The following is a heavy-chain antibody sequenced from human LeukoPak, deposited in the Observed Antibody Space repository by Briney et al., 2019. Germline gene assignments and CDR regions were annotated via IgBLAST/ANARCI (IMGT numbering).Heavy chain of an antibody. J-gene: IGHJ4*02. CDR2: IIPIFGTA. Sequence: ASVKVSCKASGGTFSSYAISWVRQAPGQGLEWMGGIIPIFGTANYAQKFQGRVTITTDESTSTAYMELSSLRSEDTAVYYCARSSGDCSSTSCYADYWGQGTLVTVSS. V-gene: IGHV1-69*05. CDR1: GGTFSSYA. D-gene: IGHD2-2*01. CDR3: ARSSGDCSSTSCYADY.